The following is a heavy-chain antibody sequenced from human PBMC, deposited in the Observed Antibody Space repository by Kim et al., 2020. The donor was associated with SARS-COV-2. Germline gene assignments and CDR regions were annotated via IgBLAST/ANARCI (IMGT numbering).Heavy chain of an antibody. Sequence: AQKFQGRVTITADKSTSTAYMELSSLRSEDTAVYYCARDRNYGDYAHFDYWGQGTLVTVSS. V-gene: IGHV1-69*04. D-gene: IGHD4-17*01. CDR3: ARDRNYGDYAHFDY. J-gene: IGHJ4*02.